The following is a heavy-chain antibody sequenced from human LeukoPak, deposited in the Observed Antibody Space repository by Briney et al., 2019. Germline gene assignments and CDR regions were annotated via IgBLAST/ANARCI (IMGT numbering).Heavy chain of an antibody. CDR3: ARGHYYDYYGNSGSDP. J-gene: IGHJ5*02. CDR1: GYSISSGSH. CDR2: IYHDGGT. Sequence: SETLTLTCTVSGYSISSGSHWSWIRQPPGKGLEWIGTIYHDGGTFYNPSLKSRVTISVDTSKNQFSLMLSSVTAADTAVYYCARGHYYDYYGNSGSDPWGQGTLVTVSS. D-gene: IGHD4-23*01. V-gene: IGHV4-38-2*02.